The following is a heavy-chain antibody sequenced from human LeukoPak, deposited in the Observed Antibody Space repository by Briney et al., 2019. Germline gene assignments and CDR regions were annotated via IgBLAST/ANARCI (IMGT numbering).Heavy chain of an antibody. V-gene: IGHV1-46*01. CDR3: ARAGHDSSGWPYYFDY. Sequence: GASVKVSCKASGYTFTSYAMNWVRQAPGQGLEWMGIITPNGDSTTYAQKFQVRVTMTRDMSTSTVYMELSSLRSEDTAMYYCARAGHDSSGWPYYFDYWGQGTLATVSS. J-gene: IGHJ4*02. CDR2: ITPNGDST. D-gene: IGHD3-22*01. CDR1: GYTFTSYA.